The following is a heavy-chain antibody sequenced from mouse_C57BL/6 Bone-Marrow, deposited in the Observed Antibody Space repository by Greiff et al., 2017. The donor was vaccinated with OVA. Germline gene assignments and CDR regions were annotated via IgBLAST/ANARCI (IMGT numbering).Heavy chain of an antibody. V-gene: IGHV2-5*01. D-gene: IGHD2-3*01. CDR1: GFSLTSYG. CDR2: IWRGGST. Sequence: VKLQESGPGLVQPSQRLSITCTVSGFSLTSYGVHWVRQSPGKGLEWLGVIWRGGSTDYNAAFMSRLSITKDNSKSQVFFKMNSLQADDTAIYYCAKKCDGLDWYFDVWGTGTTVTVSS. CDR3: AKKCDGLDWYFDV. J-gene: IGHJ1*03.